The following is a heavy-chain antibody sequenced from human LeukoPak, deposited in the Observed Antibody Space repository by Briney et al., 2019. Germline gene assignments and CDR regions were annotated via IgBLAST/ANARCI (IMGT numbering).Heavy chain of an antibody. V-gene: IGHV1-69*05. J-gene: IGHJ4*02. Sequence: GASVKVSCKASGGTFSSYAISWVRQAPGQGLEWMGGIIPIFGTANYAQKFQGRATITTDESTSTAYMELSSLRSEDTAVYYCAWWIVATREPYYFDYWGQGTLVTVSS. CDR1: GGTFSSYA. D-gene: IGHD5-12*01. CDR2: IIPIFGTA. CDR3: AWWIVATREPYYFDY.